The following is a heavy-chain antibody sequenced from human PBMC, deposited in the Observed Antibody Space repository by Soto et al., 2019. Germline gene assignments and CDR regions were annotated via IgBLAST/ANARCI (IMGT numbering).Heavy chain of an antibody. V-gene: IGHV3-23*01. CDR2: ISGSGGST. J-gene: IGHJ3*02. Sequence: GGSLRLSCAASGFTFSSYAMSWVRQAPGKGLEWVSAISGSGGSTYYADSVKGRFTISRDNSKNTLDLQMNSLRAEDTAVYYCAKVREGEVGSYYDILTGYYKDAFDIWGQGTMVTVSS. D-gene: IGHD3-9*01. CDR3: AKVREGEVGSYYDILTGYYKDAFDI. CDR1: GFTFSSYA.